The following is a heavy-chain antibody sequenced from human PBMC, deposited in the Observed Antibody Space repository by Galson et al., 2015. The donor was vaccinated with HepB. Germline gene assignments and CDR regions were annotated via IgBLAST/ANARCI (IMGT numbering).Heavy chain of an antibody. D-gene: IGHD5-18*01. Sequence: TLSLTCAVSGGSISSDGYSWSWIRQPPGKGLEWVGYIYHSGSTYYNPSLKSRVAISVDRSKNQFSLKLSSVTAADTAVYYCAGGSSYGYTFYYYYGEDVWGQGTTVTVSS. V-gene: IGHV4-30-2*01. J-gene: IGHJ6*02. CDR2: IYHSGST. CDR3: AGGSSYGYTFYYYYGEDV. CDR1: GGSISSDGYS.